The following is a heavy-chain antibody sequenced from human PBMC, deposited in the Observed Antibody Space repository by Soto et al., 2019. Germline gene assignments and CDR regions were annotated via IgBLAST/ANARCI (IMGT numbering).Heavy chain of an antibody. CDR2: ISAYNGNT. CDR1: GYTFTSYG. J-gene: IGHJ6*02. V-gene: IGHV1-18*01. D-gene: IGHD5-12*01. Sequence: QVQLVQSGAEVKKPGASVKVSCKASGYTFTSYGISWVRQAPGQGLEWMVWISAYNGNTNYAQKLQGRVTMTTDTSTSTAYMELRSLRSDDTAVYYCARSYSGYGLLRYYGMDVWGQGTTVTVSS. CDR3: ARSYSGYGLLRYYGMDV.